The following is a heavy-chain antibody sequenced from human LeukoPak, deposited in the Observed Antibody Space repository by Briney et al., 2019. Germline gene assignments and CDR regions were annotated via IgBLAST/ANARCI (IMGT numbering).Heavy chain of an antibody. CDR1: GYTFTGYY. J-gene: IGHJ6*02. V-gene: IGHV1-2*06. CDR3: AGQVDIVDVVKNYYYYYGMDV. Sequence: GASVKVSCKASGYTFTGYYMHWVRQAAGQGLEWMGRINPNSGGTNYAQKFQGRVTMTRDTSISTAYMELSRLRSDDTAVYYCAGQVDIVDVVKNYYYYYGMDVWGQGTTVTVSS. CDR2: INPNSGGT. D-gene: IGHD5-12*01.